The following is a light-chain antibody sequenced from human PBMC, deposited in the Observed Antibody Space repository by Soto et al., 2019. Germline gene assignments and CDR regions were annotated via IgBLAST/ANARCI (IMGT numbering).Light chain of an antibody. V-gene: IGLV1-40*01. J-gene: IGLJ2*01. CDR3: QSYDSSLRRV. CDR1: SSNIGAGYD. Sequence: QSVLTQPPSVSGAPGQRVTISCTGTSSNIGAGYDVHWYQQLPGTATKLLIYDNINRPSGVPDRFSGSKSGTSASLAITGLQAEDEADYYCQSYDSSLRRVFGGGTKLTVL. CDR2: DNI.